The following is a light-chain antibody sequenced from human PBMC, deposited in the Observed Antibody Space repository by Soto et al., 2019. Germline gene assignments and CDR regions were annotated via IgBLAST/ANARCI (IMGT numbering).Light chain of an antibody. CDR2: HAS. J-gene: IGKJ1*01. V-gene: IGKV1-5*01. CDR1: QSISNL. Sequence: DFRMTQSPSTLSASVGDRVTITCRASQSISNLFAWYQQKPGTAPKVLIYHASNLQSGVPSRFSGSGSGTEFTLTISSMQPDDFATYYCQQYNSYSFGQGTKVDIK. CDR3: QQYNSYS.